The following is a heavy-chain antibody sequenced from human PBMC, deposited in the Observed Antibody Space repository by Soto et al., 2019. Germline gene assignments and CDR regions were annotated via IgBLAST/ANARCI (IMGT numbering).Heavy chain of an antibody. D-gene: IGHD6-13*01. CDR1: GYHFTAYG. V-gene: IGHV1-18*01. Sequence: ASVKVSCKTSGYHFTAYGLAWLRQAPGQGLEWMGWISAYNGNTNYAQKLQGRVTTTTDTSTSTAYMELRSLRSDDTAVYYCAVQEADSSSYWGQGTLVTVSS. J-gene: IGHJ4*02. CDR3: AVQEADSSSY. CDR2: ISAYNGNT.